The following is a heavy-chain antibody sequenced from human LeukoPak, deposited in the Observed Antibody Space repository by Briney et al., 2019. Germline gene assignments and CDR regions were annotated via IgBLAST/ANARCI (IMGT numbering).Heavy chain of an antibody. Sequence: GGSLRLSCAASGFTVSSNYMSWVRQAPGKGLEWVSVIYSGGSTYYADSVKGRFTISRDNSKNTLYLQMNSLRAEDTAVYYCARDQLEYSGYDWNGMDVWGQGTTVTVSS. CDR2: IYSGGST. V-gene: IGHV3-66*01. CDR3: ARDQLEYSGYDWNGMDV. J-gene: IGHJ6*02. D-gene: IGHD5-12*01. CDR1: GFTVSSNY.